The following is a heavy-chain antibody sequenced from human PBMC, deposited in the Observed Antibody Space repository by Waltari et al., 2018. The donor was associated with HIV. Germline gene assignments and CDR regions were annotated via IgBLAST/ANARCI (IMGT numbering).Heavy chain of an antibody. V-gene: IGHV3-21*01. CDR3: ARDLVPAAPRAFDY. Sequence: EVQLVESGGGLVKPGGSLRLSCAASGFAFRSYRMNWVRQAPGKGLEWVSSISSSSSYIYYADSVKGRFTIARDNAKNSLYLQMNSLRAEDTAVYYCARDLVPAAPRAFDYWGQGTLVTVSS. D-gene: IGHD2-2*01. CDR1: GFAFRSYR. J-gene: IGHJ4*02. CDR2: ISSSSSYI.